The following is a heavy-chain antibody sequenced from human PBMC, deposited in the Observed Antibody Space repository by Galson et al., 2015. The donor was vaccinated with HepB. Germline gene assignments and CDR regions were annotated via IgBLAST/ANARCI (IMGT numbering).Heavy chain of an antibody. V-gene: IGHV3-30*02. CDR3: AKDSTYPVGAEYFQH. CDR1: GFTFSSYG. CDR2: IRYDGSNK. Sequence: SLRLSCAASGFTFSSYGMHWVRRAPGKGLEWVAFIRYDGSNKYYADSVKGRFTISRDNSKNTLYLQMNSLRAEDTAVYYCAKDSTYPVGAEYFQHWGQGTLVTVSS. D-gene: IGHD2/OR15-2a*01. J-gene: IGHJ1*01.